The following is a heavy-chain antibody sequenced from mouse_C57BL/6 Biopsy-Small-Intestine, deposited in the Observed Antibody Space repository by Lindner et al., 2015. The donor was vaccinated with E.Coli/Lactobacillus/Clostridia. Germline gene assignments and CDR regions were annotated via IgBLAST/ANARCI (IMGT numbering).Heavy chain of an antibody. D-gene: IGHD2-4*01. CDR2: IYPGGVYT. J-gene: IGHJ2*01. V-gene: IGHV1-63*01. Sequence: VQLQESGAEVIRPGTSVKMSCKASGYTFINYWIGWAKQRPGHGLEWIGDIYPGGVYTNYNEKFKDKATLTVDTSSSTAYMQVSSLTSEDYAVYFCARWLYQDYDASCWWGQGTTLTVSS. CDR1: GYTFINYW. CDR3: ARWLYQDYDASCW.